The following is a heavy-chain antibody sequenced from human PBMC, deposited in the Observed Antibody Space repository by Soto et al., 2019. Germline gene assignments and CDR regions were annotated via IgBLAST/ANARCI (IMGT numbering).Heavy chain of an antibody. Sequence: GGSLRLSCAASGFTFSSYWMHWVRQAPGKGLVWVSRINSDGSSTSYADSVKGRFTISRDNAKNTLYLQMNSLRAEDTAVYYCARVLRDGYNPYYYYGMDVWGQGTTVTVSS. D-gene: IGHD5-12*01. CDR1: GFTFSSYW. V-gene: IGHV3-74*01. CDR3: ARVLRDGYNPYYYYGMDV. J-gene: IGHJ6*02. CDR2: INSDGSST.